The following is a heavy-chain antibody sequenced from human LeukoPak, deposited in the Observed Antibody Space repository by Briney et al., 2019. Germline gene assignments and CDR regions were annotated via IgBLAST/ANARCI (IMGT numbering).Heavy chain of an antibody. D-gene: IGHD3-22*01. Sequence: SETLSLTCTVSGYSISSGYYWGWIRQPPGKGLEWIGSIYHSGSTYYNPSLKSRVTISVDTSKNQFSLKLSSVTAADTAVYYCARSGDSSVPAVYWGQGTLVTVSS. CDR1: GYSISSGYY. V-gene: IGHV4-38-2*02. J-gene: IGHJ4*02. CDR3: ARSGDSSVPAVY. CDR2: IYHSGST.